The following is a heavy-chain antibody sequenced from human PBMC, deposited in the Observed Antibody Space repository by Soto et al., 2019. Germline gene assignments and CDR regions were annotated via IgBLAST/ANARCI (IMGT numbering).Heavy chain of an antibody. D-gene: IGHD6-19*01. CDR3: ASGFPGYGSAWYDTPLVL. CDR2: ISYDGAVK. V-gene: IGHV3-30*03. J-gene: IGHJ1*01. CDR1: NFFFGSYT. Sequence: GGSLRLSCVASNFFFGSYTMHWVRQAPGKGLEWVALISYDGAVKEYADFAKGRFAVSRDNSKDTLFLQMDSLRPADTGLYYCASGFPGYGSAWYDTPLVLWGQGTLVTVSS.